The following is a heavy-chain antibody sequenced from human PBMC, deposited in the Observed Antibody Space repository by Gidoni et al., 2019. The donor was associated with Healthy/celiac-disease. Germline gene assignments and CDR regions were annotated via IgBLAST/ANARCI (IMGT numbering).Heavy chain of an antibody. J-gene: IGHJ4*02. D-gene: IGHD6-13*01. Sequence: EVQLVASGGGLVKPGGSLRLSCAPSGFTFRSYSMNWVRQAPGKGLEWVSSISSSSSYIYYADSVKGRFTISRDNAKNSLYLQMNSLRAEDTAVYYCARGDSSSWHMGQLDCWGQGTLVTVSS. CDR2: ISSSSSYI. CDR1: GFTFRSYS. CDR3: ARGDSSSWHMGQLDC. V-gene: IGHV3-21*01.